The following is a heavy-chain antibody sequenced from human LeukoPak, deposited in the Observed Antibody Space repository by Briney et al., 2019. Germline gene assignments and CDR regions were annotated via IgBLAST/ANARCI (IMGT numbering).Heavy chain of an antibody. V-gene: IGHV1-69*01. Sequence: GSSVKVSCKASGGTFSSYAISWVRQAPGQGLEWMGGIIPIFGTANYAQKFQGRVTITADEPTSTAYMELSSLRSEDTAVYYCARSMEQWLVRGTQTFFDYWGQGTLVTVSS. CDR3: ARSMEQWLVRGTQTFFDY. J-gene: IGHJ4*02. D-gene: IGHD6-19*01. CDR2: IIPIFGTA. CDR1: GGTFSSYA.